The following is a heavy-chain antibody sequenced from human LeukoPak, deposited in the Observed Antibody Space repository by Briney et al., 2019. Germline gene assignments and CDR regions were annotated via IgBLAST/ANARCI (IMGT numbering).Heavy chain of an antibody. CDR1: GFTFSSYA. D-gene: IGHD3-3*01. CDR2: ISGSGGST. CDR3: AKRSGGPSPFDY. Sequence: GGSLRLSCAASGFTFSSYAMSWVRQAPGKGLEWVSAISGSGGSTYYADSVKGRFTISRDNSRHTLYLQMNSLRAEDTAVYYCAKRSGGPSPFDYWGQGTLVTVSS. V-gene: IGHV3-23*01. J-gene: IGHJ4*02.